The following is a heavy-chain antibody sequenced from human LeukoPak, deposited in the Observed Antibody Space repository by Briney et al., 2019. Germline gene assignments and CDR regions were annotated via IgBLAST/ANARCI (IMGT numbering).Heavy chain of an antibody. CDR2: ISAYNGNT. D-gene: IGHD2-2*01. J-gene: IGHJ4*02. CDR1: GYTFTSYG. Sequence: GASVKVSCKASGYTFTSYGISWVRQAPGQGLEWMGWISAYNGNTEYSQNFQGRVTITRDTSASTAYMELSSLRSEDTAVYYCARVYCSTTSCHYYFDYWGQGTLVTVSS. CDR3: ARVYCSTTSCHYYFDY. V-gene: IGHV1-18*01.